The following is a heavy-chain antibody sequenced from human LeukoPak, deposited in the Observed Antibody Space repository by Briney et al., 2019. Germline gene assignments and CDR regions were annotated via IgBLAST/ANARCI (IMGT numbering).Heavy chain of an antibody. CDR2: ISGTTSTI. J-gene: IGHJ3*02. Sequence: GGSLRLSCAASGFTFSSYAMSWVRQAPGKGLEWVSYISGTTSTIYYADSVKGRFTISRDDASNSVFLQMNSLRAEDAAVYYCASGRSDYYLDAFDIWGQGTTVTVSS. V-gene: IGHV3-48*04. CDR1: GFTFSSYA. D-gene: IGHD3-22*01. CDR3: ASGRSDYYLDAFDI.